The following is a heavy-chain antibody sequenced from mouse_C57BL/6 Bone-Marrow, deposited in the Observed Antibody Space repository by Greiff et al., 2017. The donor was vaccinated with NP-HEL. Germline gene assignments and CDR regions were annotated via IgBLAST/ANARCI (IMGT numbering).Heavy chain of an antibody. D-gene: IGHD4-1*01. CDR1: GYTFTDYY. CDR3: ARNWDDYYAMDY. Sequence: EVQLQQSGPVLVKPGASVKMSCKASGYTFTDYYMNWVKQSHGKSLEWIGVINPYNGGTSYNQKFKGKATLTVDKSSSTAYMELNSLTSEDSAVYYCARNWDDYYAMDYWGQGTSVTVSS. V-gene: IGHV1-19*01. J-gene: IGHJ4*01. CDR2: INPYNGGT.